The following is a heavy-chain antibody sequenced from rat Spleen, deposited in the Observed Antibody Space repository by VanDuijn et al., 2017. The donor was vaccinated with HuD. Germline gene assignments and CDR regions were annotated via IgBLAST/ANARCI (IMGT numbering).Heavy chain of an antibody. CDR1: GFTFSDYY. Sequence: EVQLVESDGGLVQPGKSLKLSCAASGFTFSDYYMAWVRQAPKKGLEWVATISYDGSSTYYRDSVKGTFTISRDNAKSTLYLQMDGLRSEDTATYYCARHDYSSYSGFAYWGQGTLVTVSS. V-gene: IGHV5-7*01. CDR2: ISYDGSST. CDR3: ARHDYSSYSGFAY. J-gene: IGHJ3*01. D-gene: IGHD1-2*01.